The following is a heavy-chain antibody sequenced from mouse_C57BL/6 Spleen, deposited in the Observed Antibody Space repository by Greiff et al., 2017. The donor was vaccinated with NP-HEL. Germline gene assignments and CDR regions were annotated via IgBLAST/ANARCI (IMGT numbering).Heavy chain of an antibody. V-gene: IGHV1-52*01. CDR3: ARTEPLLYYFDY. CDR1: GYTFTSYW. CDR2: IDPSDSET. J-gene: IGHJ2*01. Sequence: VQLQQSGAELVRPGSSVKLSCKASGYTFTSYWMHWVKQRPIQGLEWIGNIDPSDSETHYNQKFKDKATLTVDKSSSTAYMQLSSLTSEDSAVYYCARTEPLLYYFDYWGQGTTLTVSS. D-gene: IGHD6-1*01.